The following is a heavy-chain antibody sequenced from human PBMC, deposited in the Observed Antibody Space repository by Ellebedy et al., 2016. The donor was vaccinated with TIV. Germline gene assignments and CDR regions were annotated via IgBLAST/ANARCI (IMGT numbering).Heavy chain of an antibody. CDR2: ISGSGGST. J-gene: IGHJ4*02. Sequence: GESLKISCAASGFTFSSYAMSWVRQAPGKGLEWVSAISGSGGSTYYADSVKGRFTISRDNSKNTLYLQMNSLSAEDTAVYYCARAGGYSGYDSAYYFDYWGQGTLVTVSS. CDR3: ARAGGYSGYDSAYYFDY. CDR1: GFTFSSYA. D-gene: IGHD5-12*01. V-gene: IGHV3-23*01.